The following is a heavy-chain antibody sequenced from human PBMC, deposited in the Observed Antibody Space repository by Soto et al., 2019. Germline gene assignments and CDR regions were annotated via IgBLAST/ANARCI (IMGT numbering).Heavy chain of an antibody. CDR1: GDSVSGNSGA. CDR3: AREFTYYVSSDRYIDY. V-gene: IGHV6-1*01. J-gene: IGHJ4*02. Sequence: SQSLSLTCAISGDSVSGNSGASNWIRYSPSRGLEWPGRTYYRSRWYNDYAVSVKSRITVTPDTSKNLFSLHLNSVPHEDTAVHYCAREFTYYVSSDRYIDYWGQGALVTVSS. D-gene: IGHD3-16*01. CDR2: TYYRSRWYN.